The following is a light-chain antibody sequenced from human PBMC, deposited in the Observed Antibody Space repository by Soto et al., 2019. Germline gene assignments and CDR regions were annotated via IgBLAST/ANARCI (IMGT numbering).Light chain of an antibody. CDR3: SSYAGSNILV. CDR1: SSDVGGYNY. V-gene: IGLV2-8*01. CDR2: GDS. J-gene: IGLJ3*02. Sequence: QSALTQRPSASGSPGQSVTISCTGTSSDVGGYNYVSWYQQHPGNAPKLMIYGDSKPPSGVPDRFSGSKSGNTASLTDSGLHAEDEADYYCSSYAGSNILVFGGGTKLTVL.